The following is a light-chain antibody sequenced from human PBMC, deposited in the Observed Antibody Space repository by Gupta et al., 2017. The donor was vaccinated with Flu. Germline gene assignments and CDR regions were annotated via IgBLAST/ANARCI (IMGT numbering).Light chain of an antibody. CDR1: QSVNNNY. CDR2: ETS. Sequence: EIVLTQSPGTLSLSPGERATLPCRASQSVNNNYLAWYQQKPGQAPGLLIYETSSRATGIPDRFSGSGSGTDFTLTISRLEPEDFAVYYCQQDGTSPYNFGQGTKLEIK. CDR3: QQDGTSPYN. J-gene: IGKJ2*01. V-gene: IGKV3-20*01.